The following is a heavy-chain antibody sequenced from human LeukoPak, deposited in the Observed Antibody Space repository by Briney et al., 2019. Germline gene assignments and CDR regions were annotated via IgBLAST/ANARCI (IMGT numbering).Heavy chain of an antibody. V-gene: IGHV5-51*01. CDR3: ARRGSTGKHFDY. J-gene: IGHJ4*02. D-gene: IGHD1-14*01. CDR2: TYPVDSDT. CDR1: GYSFSSYW. Sequence: GESLKISCKASGYSFSSYWIGWVRQMPGKGLEWMGITYPVDSDTRYSPSFQGQVTISADKSISTAYLQWSSLKASDSAMYYCARRGSTGKHFDYWGQGTLVTVSS.